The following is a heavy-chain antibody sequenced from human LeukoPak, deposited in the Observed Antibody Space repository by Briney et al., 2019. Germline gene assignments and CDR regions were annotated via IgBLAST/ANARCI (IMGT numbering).Heavy chain of an antibody. D-gene: IGHD3-10*01. CDR1: GYRFTSYW. Sequence: GESLQISSQGSGYRFTSYWIGWVRQMPGKGLEWMGIIYPGDCDTRYSASFQGQVTISADKSISTAYLQWSSLKPSDTAMYYCASGPILLWFGEPKNGYYYYYGMDVWGQGTTVTVSS. V-gene: IGHV5-51*01. J-gene: IGHJ6*02. CDR3: ASGPILLWFGEPKNGYYYYYGMDV. CDR2: IYPGDCDT.